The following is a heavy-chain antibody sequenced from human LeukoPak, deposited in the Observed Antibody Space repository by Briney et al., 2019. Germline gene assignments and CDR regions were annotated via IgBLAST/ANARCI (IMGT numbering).Heavy chain of an antibody. Sequence: GGSLRLSCAASGFTFSIYAMSWVRQAPGKGLEWVPTISGSGSGGSTYYADSVKGRFTISRDNSKDTLYLQMNSLRAEDTAVYYCTKLLAVTNSYYFNYWGQGTLVTVSS. J-gene: IGHJ4*02. V-gene: IGHV3-23*01. CDR3: TKLLAVTNSYYFNY. CDR2: ISGSGSGGST. D-gene: IGHD6-19*01. CDR1: GFTFSIYA.